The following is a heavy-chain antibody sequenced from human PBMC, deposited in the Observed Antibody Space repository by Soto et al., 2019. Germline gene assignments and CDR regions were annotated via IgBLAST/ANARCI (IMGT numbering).Heavy chain of an antibody. J-gene: IGHJ4*02. Sequence: QITLKESGPTLVKPTQTLTLTCTFSGFSLSTSGLGVGWIRQPPGEALEWLALIYWDDDKRYSPSLKSRLTITKHTSKNQVVLTMTNIDPVDTATYYCAHTLGLAAAGLLWGQGTLVTVSS. D-gene: IGHD6-13*01. V-gene: IGHV2-5*02. CDR1: GFSLSTSGLG. CDR2: IYWDDDK. CDR3: AHTLGLAAAGLL.